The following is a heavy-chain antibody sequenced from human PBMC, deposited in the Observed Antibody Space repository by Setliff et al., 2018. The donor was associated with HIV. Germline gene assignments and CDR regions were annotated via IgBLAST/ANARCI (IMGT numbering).Heavy chain of an antibody. CDR1: GGSISSGGYY. D-gene: IGHD5-18*01. CDR2: IYYTETT. Sequence: KPSETLSLTCTVSGGSISSGGYYWSWIRQHPGKGLEWIGYIYYTETTYYNPSLKSRVTISVDKSKNHFSLKLTSVTAAYTAVYYCARDQGYSYGSGPFHSWGQGTMVT. CDR3: ARDQGYSYGSGPFHS. J-gene: IGHJ3*02. V-gene: IGHV4-31*03.